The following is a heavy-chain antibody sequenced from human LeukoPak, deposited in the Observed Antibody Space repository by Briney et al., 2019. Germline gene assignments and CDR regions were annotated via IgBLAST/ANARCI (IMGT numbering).Heavy chain of an antibody. CDR1: GGSFSGYY. CDR2: INHSGST. CDR3: ARGVGPYCGGDCYSRLYYFDY. V-gene: IGHV4-34*01. D-gene: IGHD2-21*02. Sequence: SETLSLTCAVFGGSFSGYYWSWIRQPPGKGLEWNGEINHSGSTNYNPSLKSRVTISVDTSKNQFSLKLSSVTAADTAVYYCARGVGPYCGGDCYSRLYYFDYWGQGTLVTVSS. J-gene: IGHJ4*02.